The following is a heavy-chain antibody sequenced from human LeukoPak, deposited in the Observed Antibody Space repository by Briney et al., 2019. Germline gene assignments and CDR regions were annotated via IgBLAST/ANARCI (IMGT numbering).Heavy chain of an antibody. V-gene: IGHV3-23*01. CDR1: GFTFSSYA. J-gene: IGHJ4*02. CDR2: IRGSGGNT. D-gene: IGHD3-22*01. CDR3: AKGMSATSGYLELEY. Sequence: GGSLRLSCAASGFTFSSYAMTWVRQSPWKGLEWVSSIRGSGGNTYSADSVKGRCTISRDNSKKTLYLQMNSLRAEGTDVYYCAKGMSATSGYLELEYWGKGTLVTVSS.